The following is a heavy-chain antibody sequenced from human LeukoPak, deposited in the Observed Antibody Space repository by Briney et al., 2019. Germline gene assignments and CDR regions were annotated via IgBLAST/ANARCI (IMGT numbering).Heavy chain of an antibody. V-gene: IGHV3-21*01. CDR2: ITSGSSYR. CDR1: GFTFSSYN. Sequence: PGGSLRLSCAASGFTFSSYNMNWVRQAPGKGLEWVSSITSGSSYRFYADSVKGRFTISRDNAKNSLYLQMNSLRAEDTAVYYCARDPYSGSYGDYYYYFMDVWGKGTTVTISS. CDR3: ARDPYSGSYGDYYYYFMDV. D-gene: IGHD1-26*01. J-gene: IGHJ6*03.